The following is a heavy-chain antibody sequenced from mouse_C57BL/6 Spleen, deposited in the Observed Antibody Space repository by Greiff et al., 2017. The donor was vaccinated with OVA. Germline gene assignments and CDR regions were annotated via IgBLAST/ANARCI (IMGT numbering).Heavy chain of an antibody. CDR1: GFNFKNTY. V-gene: IGHV14-3*01. CDR3: ARWGTVVATFDY. CDR2: IDPANGNT. Sequence: VQLQQSVAELVRPGASVKLSCTASGFNFKNTYMHWVKQRPEQGLEWIGRIDPANGNTKYAPKFQGKATITADTSSNTAYLQLSSLTSEDTAIYYCARWGTVVATFDYWGQGTTLTVSS. J-gene: IGHJ2*01. D-gene: IGHD1-1*01.